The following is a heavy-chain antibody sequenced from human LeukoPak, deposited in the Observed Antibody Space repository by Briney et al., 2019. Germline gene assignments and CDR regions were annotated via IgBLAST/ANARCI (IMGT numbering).Heavy chain of an antibody. CDR1: GYSISSGYF. CDR2: ISHGGTT. J-gene: IGHJ5*02. V-gene: IGHV4-38-2*02. D-gene: IGHD6-19*01. CDR3: ARGVEKWSVRGFS. Sequence: KPSETLSLTSTVSGYSISSGYFSGWIRQPPGKRLEWIASISHGGTTYYNPSLKSRVTISVDTSKNQFSLNLTSVTAADTAVYYCARGVEKWSVRGFSWGQGTLVTVSS.